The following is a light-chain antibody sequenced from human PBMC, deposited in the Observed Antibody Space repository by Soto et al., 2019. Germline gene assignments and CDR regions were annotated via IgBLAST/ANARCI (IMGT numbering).Light chain of an antibody. Sequence: ENVLTQSPGTLSLFPGERATLSCTASQSITLNYLAWYQQKPGQAPRLLISGASSRATGIPDRFSGSGSGANFTLTISKLEPEDFAVYYCQQYGSSPHTFGQGTKVESK. CDR2: GAS. J-gene: IGKJ2*01. CDR1: QSITLNY. CDR3: QQYGSSPHT. V-gene: IGKV3-20*01.